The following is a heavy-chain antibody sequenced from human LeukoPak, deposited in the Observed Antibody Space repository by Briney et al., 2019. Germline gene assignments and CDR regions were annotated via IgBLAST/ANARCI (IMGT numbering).Heavy chain of an antibody. CDR2: ISSSSINI. CDR3: ARRSGSSPDFDY. Sequence: GGSLRLSCAASGFTFSSHSMNWVRQAPGKGLEWVSYISSSSINIYYADSVKGRFTISRDNAKNSLYLQMNSLRAEDTAVYYCARRSGSSPDFDYWGQGTLVTVSS. V-gene: IGHV3-48*04. J-gene: IGHJ4*02. D-gene: IGHD1-26*01. CDR1: GFTFSSHS.